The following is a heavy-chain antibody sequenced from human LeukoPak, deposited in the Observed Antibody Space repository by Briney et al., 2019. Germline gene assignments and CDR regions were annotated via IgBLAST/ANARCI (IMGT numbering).Heavy chain of an antibody. J-gene: IGHJ4*02. D-gene: IGHD5-12*01. CDR1: GFTFSNYS. CDR3: AREGGYDPFEY. V-gene: IGHV3-21*06. Sequence: PGGSLRLSCAASGFTFSNYSMNWVRQAPGKGLEWVSSINSGSNHIYYADSVRGRFTISRDNAKNSLYLQLNRLRAEVTSVYCFAREGGYDPFEYWGQGTLVTVSS. CDR2: INSGSNHI.